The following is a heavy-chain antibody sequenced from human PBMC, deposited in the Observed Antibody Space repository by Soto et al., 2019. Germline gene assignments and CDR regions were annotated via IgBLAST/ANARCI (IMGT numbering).Heavy chain of an antibody. D-gene: IGHD2-15*01. V-gene: IGHV3-23*01. CDR3: AEWARYFSGGDCRA. CDR2: ISGSGTIT. Sequence: EVQLLESGGGLVQPGGSLRLSCAASGFPFSSRAMSWVRQAPGKGLEWVSAISGSGTITYYADSVKGRFTISRDTSKNTPYLQMNSLKADGTAVYYCAEWARYFSGGDCRAWGQGTLVTVSS. J-gene: IGHJ5*02. CDR1: GFPFSSRA.